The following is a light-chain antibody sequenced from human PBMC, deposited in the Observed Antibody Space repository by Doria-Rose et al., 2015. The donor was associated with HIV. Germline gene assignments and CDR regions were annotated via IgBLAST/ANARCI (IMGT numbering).Light chain of an antibody. J-gene: IGKJ5*01. Sequence: TQSPGTLSLSPGKRATLSCRASQRVKSSYLAWYQQKPGQAPRLLVYDASTRATGIPDRFSGSGSGTDFTLTISRLEPEDVAVYYCQQYGTSRGTFGQGTRL. CDR3: QQYGTSRGT. V-gene: IGKV3-20*01. CDR2: DAS. CDR1: QRVKSSY.